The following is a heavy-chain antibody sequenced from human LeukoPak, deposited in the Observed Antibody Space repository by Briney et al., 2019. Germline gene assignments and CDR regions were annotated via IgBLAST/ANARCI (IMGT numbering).Heavy chain of an antibody. CDR2: ISPFNDNT. D-gene: IGHD1-7*01. CDR3: ARETQNQNYLADS. Sequence: ASVKVSCKASGYTFTGYYMHWVRQAPGQGLEWMGWISPFNDNTGSSQKFQGRVTLTTDTSTSTVYLELRGLRLDDTAVYFCARETQNQNYLADSWGQGTLVTVSS. V-gene: IGHV1-18*04. CDR1: GYTFTGYY. J-gene: IGHJ4*02.